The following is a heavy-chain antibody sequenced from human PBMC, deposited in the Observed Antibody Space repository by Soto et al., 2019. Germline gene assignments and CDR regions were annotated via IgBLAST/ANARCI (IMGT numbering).Heavy chain of an antibody. CDR3: ARRGYGGEFDY. V-gene: IGHV4-59*08. D-gene: IGHD2-21*01. J-gene: IGHJ4*02. CDR1: GGSISSYY. CDR2: IFFSGGT. Sequence: SETLSLTCTVSGGSISSYYWSWIRQPPGKGLEWIGYIFFSGGTNYNPSLKSRVTISVDTSKNQFSLKLSSVTAADTAVYYCARRGYGGEFDYWGQGTLVTVSS.